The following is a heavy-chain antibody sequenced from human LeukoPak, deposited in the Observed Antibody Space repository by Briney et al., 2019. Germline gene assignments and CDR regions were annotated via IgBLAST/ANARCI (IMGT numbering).Heavy chain of an antibody. J-gene: IGHJ5*02. CDR3: ARDRGIAARRGWFDP. D-gene: IGHD6-6*01. CDR2: ISYDGSNK. V-gene: IGHV3-30*01. Sequence: GRSLRLSCAASGFTFSSYAMHWVRQAPGKGLEWVAVISYDGSNKYYADSVKGRFTISRDNSKNTLYLQMNSLRAEDTAVYYCARDRGIAARRGWFDPWGQGTLVTVSS. CDR1: GFTFSSYA.